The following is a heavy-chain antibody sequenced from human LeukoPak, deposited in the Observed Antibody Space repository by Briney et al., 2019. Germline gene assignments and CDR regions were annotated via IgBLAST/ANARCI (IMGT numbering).Heavy chain of an antibody. Sequence: SGGSLRLSCAASGFIFSGSAMHWVRQASGKGLEWVGRIRSKANSYATAYAASVKGRFTISRDDSKNTAYLQMNSLKTEDTAVYYCTRADPVRTPDYWGQGTLVTVSS. V-gene: IGHV3-73*01. CDR1: GFIFSGSA. CDR2: IRSKANSYAT. CDR3: TRADPVRTPDY. J-gene: IGHJ4*02.